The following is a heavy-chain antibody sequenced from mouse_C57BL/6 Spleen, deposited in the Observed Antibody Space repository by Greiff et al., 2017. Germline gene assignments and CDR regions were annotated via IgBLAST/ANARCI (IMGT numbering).Heavy chain of an antibody. CDR3: TRGLLRY. CDR1: GFNIKDDY. V-gene: IGHV14-4*01. J-gene: IGHJ2*01. D-gene: IGHD1-1*01. Sequence: EVQLQQSGAELVRPGASVKLSCTASGFNIKDDYMHWVKQRPEQGLEWIGWIDPENGDTEYASKFQGKATITADTSSNTAYLQLSSLTSEDTAVYYCTRGLLRYWGQGTTLTVSS. CDR2: IDPENGDT.